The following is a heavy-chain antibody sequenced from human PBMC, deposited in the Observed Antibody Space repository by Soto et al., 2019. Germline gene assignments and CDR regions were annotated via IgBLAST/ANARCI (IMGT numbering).Heavy chain of an antibody. Sequence: QVQLVQSGAELKKPGSSVKVSCEASGGSFTSYSFTWVRQAPGQGLDWMGRIIPIQGKANYALKFQDRVTITADRSTRTVYMELTSLRPEDTAVYFCAKSLLFVDHGYMDVWGKGTTVTVSS. D-gene: IGHD2-21*01. J-gene: IGHJ6*03. CDR3: AKSLLFVDHGYMDV. CDR1: GGSFTSYS. CDR2: IIPIQGKA. V-gene: IGHV1-69*02.